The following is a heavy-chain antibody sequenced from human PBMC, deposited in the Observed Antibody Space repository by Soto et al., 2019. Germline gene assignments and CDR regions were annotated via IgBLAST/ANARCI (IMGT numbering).Heavy chain of an antibody. CDR2: IYYSGST. J-gene: IGHJ5*02. D-gene: IGHD6-13*01. V-gene: IGHV4-39*01. CDR3: ATYSSSWYDWFDP. CDR1: GGSISSSSYY. Sequence: SETLSLTCTVSGGSISSSSYYWGWIRQPPGKGLEWIGSIYYSGSTYYNPSLKNRVTISVDTSKNQFSLKLSSVTAADTAVYYCATYSSSWYDWFDPWGQGTLVTVSS.